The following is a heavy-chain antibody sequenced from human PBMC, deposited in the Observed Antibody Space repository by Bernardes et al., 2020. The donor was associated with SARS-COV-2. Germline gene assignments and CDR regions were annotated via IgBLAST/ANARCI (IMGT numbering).Heavy chain of an antibody. V-gene: IGHV4-59*01. CDR1: GGSISSYY. J-gene: IGHJ6*02. CDR2: IYYSGST. CDR3: AREVRYYDFWSGHPWNYGMDV. Sequence: SEPLSLTCTVSGGSISSYYWSWIRQPPGKGLEWIGYIYYSGSTNYNPSLKSRVTISVDTSKNQFSLKLSSVTAADTAVYYCAREVRYYDFWSGHPWNYGMDVWGQGTTVTVSS. D-gene: IGHD3-3*01.